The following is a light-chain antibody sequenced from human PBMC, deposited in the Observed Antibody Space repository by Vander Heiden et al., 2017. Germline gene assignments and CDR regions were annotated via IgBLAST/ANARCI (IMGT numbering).Light chain of an antibody. Sequence: VSAAPGEKVTISCSGSSSNIGNNYVSWYQQLPGTAPKLLIYDSNKRPSGIPDRFSGSKSGTSATLAIPGLPTGDEADYYCGTWDSSLSAWVFGGGTKLTVL. CDR1: SSNIGNNY. CDR3: GTWDSSLSAWV. J-gene: IGLJ3*02. CDR2: DSN. V-gene: IGLV1-51*01.